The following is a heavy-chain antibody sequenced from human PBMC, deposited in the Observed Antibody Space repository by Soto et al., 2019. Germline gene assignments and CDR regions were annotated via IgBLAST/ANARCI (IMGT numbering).Heavy chain of an antibody. CDR3: AEGRRSRLVPFDY. D-gene: IGHD2-21*01. Sequence: GGSLSLSCAASGFTFSSYAMSWVRQAPGKGLEWVSAISGSGGSTYYADSVKGRLTISRDNSKNTLYLQRNSLRAEDTAVYYGAEGRRSRLVPFDYWGQGTLVTVSS. V-gene: IGHV3-23*01. CDR1: GFTFSSYA. J-gene: IGHJ4*02. CDR2: ISGSGGST.